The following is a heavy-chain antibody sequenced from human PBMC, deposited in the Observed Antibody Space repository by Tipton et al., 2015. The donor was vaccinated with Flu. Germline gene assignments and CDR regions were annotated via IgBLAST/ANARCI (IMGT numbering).Heavy chain of an antibody. CDR1: DGSITGYY. J-gene: IGHJ2*01. D-gene: IGHD6-19*01. CDR2: ISYIGRP. Sequence: TLSLTCTVSDGSITGYYWSWIRRPPGKGLEYIGFISYIGRPNYNPSLKSRLAISLDASNHQFSLRLRSVSAADTAVYYCARVAYSSGWYDWYFDVWGRGTLVTVSS. CDR3: ARVAYSSGWYDWYFDV. V-gene: IGHV4-59*01.